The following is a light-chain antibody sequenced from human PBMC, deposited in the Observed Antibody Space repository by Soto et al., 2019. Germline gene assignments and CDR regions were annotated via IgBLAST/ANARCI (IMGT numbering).Light chain of an antibody. Sequence: QSVLTQPTSVSGSPGQSITISCTGNHNDIGTYDYVSWCQQHPGRAPRLLIHGVTTRPSGISGRFSASKSGLTASLTISGLQPEDEADYYCSSFTSNRIYVFGPGTKGTVL. CDR1: HNDIGTYDY. J-gene: IGLJ1*01. CDR3: SSFTSNRIYV. V-gene: IGLV2-14*03. CDR2: GVT.